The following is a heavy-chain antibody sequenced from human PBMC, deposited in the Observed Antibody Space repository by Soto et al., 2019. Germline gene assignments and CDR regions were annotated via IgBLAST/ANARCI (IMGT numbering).Heavy chain of an antibody. J-gene: IGHJ4*02. Sequence: EVQLLESGGGLVQPGGSLRLSCAASGFTFSSYAMRWVRQAPGKGVEWVSAISGSGGSTYYADSVKGRFTISRDNSKNTLYLQMNRLRAADTAVYYCAKGLPGIAAAGEYYFDYWGKGTLFTVST. D-gene: IGHD6-13*01. CDR1: GFTFSSYA. CDR3: AKGLPGIAAAGEYYFDY. V-gene: IGHV3-23*01. CDR2: ISGSGGST.